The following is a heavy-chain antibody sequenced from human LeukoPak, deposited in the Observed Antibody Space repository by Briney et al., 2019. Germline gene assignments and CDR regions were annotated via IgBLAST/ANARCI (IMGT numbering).Heavy chain of an antibody. V-gene: IGHV3-23*01. Sequence: PGGSLRLSCAASGFTFSSYAMSWVRQAPGKGLECVSGISGSGGSTYYADSVKGRFTISRDNSKNTLYLQMNSVRAEDTAVYYCAKDRREMTTLTTCFDYWGQGALVTVSS. J-gene: IGHJ4*02. CDR2: ISGSGGST. CDR3: AKDRREMTTLTTCFDY. CDR1: GFTFSSYA. D-gene: IGHD4-17*01.